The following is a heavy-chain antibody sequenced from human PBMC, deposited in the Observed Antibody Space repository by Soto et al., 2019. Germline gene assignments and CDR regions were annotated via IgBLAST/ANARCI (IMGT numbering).Heavy chain of an antibody. D-gene: IGHD3-10*01. J-gene: IGHJ5*02. CDR1: GYTFSSYA. Sequence: VASVKVSCKASGYTFSSYAISWVRQAPGQGLEWMGGIIPIFGTANYAQKFQGRVTITADESTSTAYMELSSLRSEDTAVYYCARDREVRGGNNLFDPWGQGTLVTVSS. V-gene: IGHV1-69*13. CDR2: IIPIFGTA. CDR3: ARDREVRGGNNLFDP.